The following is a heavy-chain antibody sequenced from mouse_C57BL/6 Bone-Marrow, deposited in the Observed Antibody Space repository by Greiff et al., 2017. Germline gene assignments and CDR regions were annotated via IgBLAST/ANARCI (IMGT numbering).Heavy chain of an antibody. D-gene: IGHD3-1*01. CDR3: ARGSFFFDY. CDR1: GYTFTSYW. Sequence: QVQLQQSGAELVKPGASVKMSCKASGYTFTSYWITWVKQRPGRGLEWIGDIYPGSGSTNYNEKFKSKATLTVDTSSSTAYMQLSSLTSEDSAVYYCARGSFFFDYWGQGTTLTVSS. V-gene: IGHV1-55*01. CDR2: IYPGSGST. J-gene: IGHJ2*01.